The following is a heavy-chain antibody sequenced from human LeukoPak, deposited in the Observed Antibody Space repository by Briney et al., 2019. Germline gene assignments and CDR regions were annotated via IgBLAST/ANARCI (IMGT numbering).Heavy chain of an antibody. Sequence: PGGSLRLSCAASGFTFSSYAMHWVRQAPGKGLEWVAVISYDGSNKYYADSVKGRFTISRDNSKNTLYLQMNSLRAEDTAVYYCANLRESFWIPEFDYWGQGTLVTVSS. CDR2: ISYDGSNK. J-gene: IGHJ4*02. D-gene: IGHD1-1*01. V-gene: IGHV3-30*04. CDR3: ANLRESFWIPEFDY. CDR1: GFTFSSYA.